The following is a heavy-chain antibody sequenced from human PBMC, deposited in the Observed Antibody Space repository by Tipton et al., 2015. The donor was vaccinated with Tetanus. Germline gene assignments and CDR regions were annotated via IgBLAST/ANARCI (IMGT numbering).Heavy chain of an antibody. CDR2: IIPIFGTA. CDR3: ASAVYYDSSGYYYVGYSFDY. J-gene: IGHJ4*02. V-gene: IGHV1-69*01. CDR1: GGTFSSYA. Sequence: QSGPEVKKPGSSVKVSCKASGGTFSSYAISWVRQAPGQGLEWMGGIIPIFGTANYAQKFQGRVTITADESTSTAYMELSSLRSEDTAVYYCASAVYYDSSGYYYVGYSFDYWGQGTLVTVSS. D-gene: IGHD3-22*01.